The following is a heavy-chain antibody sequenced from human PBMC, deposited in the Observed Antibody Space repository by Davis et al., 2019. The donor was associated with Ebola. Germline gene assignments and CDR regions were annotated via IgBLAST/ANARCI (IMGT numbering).Heavy chain of an antibody. J-gene: IGHJ6*02. D-gene: IGHD3-16*02. V-gene: IGHV3-48*01. CDR3: ARGKMITFGGVIVMDYYYYGMDV. Sequence: GESLKISCAASGFTFSSYSMNWVRQAPGKGLEWVSYISSSSSTIYYADSVKGRFTISRDNSKNTLYLQMNSLRAEDTAVYYCARGKMITFGGVIVMDYYYYGMDVWGQGTTVTVSS. CDR2: ISSSSSTI. CDR1: GFTFSSYS.